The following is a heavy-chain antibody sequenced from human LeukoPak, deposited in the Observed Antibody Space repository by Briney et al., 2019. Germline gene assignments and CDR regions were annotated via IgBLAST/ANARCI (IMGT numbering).Heavy chain of an antibody. CDR2: ICWNSVSI. CDR1: GFTFDDYA. J-gene: IGHJ4*02. Sequence: GGSLRLSCAASGFTFDDYAMHWVRQAPGKGLEGLSGICWNSVSIGYADSVKGRFTISRDNAKDSLYLQMNSLRAEDTAFYYCAKYIWGWLQGYFDHWGQGTLVTVSS. CDR3: AKYIWGWLQGYFDH. D-gene: IGHD5-24*01. V-gene: IGHV3-9*01.